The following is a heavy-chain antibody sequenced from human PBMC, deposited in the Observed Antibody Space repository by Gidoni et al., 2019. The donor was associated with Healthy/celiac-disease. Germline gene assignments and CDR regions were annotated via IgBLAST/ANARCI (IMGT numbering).Heavy chain of an antibody. D-gene: IGHD6-19*01. Sequence: EVQLVESGGGLGKPGGSLRVYCAASGLPFRSYSKNWVRQAPGKGPEWVSSISRSSSYIYSADSVKGRFTISRDNAKNSLYLQMNSLRAEDTAVYYCARGQPSLKYSSGWYSVDYWGQGTLVTVSS. CDR1: GLPFRSYS. V-gene: IGHV3-21*01. CDR3: ARGQPSLKYSSGWYSVDY. CDR2: ISRSSSYI. J-gene: IGHJ4*02.